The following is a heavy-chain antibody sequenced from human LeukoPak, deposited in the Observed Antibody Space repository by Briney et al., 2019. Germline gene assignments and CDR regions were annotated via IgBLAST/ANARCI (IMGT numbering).Heavy chain of an antibody. CDR3: ARDSYYDSSGYYSADAFDI. D-gene: IGHD3-22*01. V-gene: IGHV1-24*01. J-gene: IGHJ3*02. CDR1: GYTLTELS. Sequence: ASVKVSCKVSGYTLTELSMHWVRQAPGKGLEWMGGFDPEDGETIYAQKFQGRVTMTEDTSTDTAYMELSSLRSDDTAVYYCARDSYYDSSGYYSADAFDIWGQGTMVTVSS. CDR2: FDPEDGET.